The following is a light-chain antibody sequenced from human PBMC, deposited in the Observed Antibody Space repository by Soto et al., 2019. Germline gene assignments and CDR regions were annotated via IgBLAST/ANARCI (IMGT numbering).Light chain of an antibody. CDR1: QGITSY. CDR3: QQLNSYPWT. J-gene: IGKJ1*01. V-gene: IGKV1-9*01. Sequence: DIPLTQSPSFLSASVGDRVTVTCRASQGITSYLAWYQQKPGKAPKLLIYAASTLQSGVPSRFSGSGSGTELTLTISSLQSEDFATYYCQQLNSYPWTFGQGTKVEIK. CDR2: AAS.